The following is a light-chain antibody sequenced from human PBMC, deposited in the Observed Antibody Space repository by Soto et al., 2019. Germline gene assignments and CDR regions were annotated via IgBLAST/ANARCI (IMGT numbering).Light chain of an antibody. CDR3: QQYDSSPKT. CDR2: GAS. Sequence: EIVLTQSPVTLSWSPGERATLSCRASQSVSSSYLAWYQQKPGQAPRLLIYGASGRATGIPDRFSGSGSGTDFTLTISRLEPEDFAVYYCQQYDSSPKTFGQGTKVDIK. J-gene: IGKJ1*01. V-gene: IGKV3-20*01. CDR1: QSVSSSY.